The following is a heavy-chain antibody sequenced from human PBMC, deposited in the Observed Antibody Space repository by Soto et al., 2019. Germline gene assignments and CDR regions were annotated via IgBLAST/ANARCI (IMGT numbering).Heavy chain of an antibody. J-gene: IGHJ4*02. CDR2: VYYSGST. D-gene: IGHD2-8*01. CDR3: ARGEYCDNSVCNHSFYFAY. Sequence: SETLSLTCTVSGGSVGSGDFYWGWIRQPPGKGLEWIGYVYYSGSTNYNFSLKSRATISLDTSKNQFSLSLRSVTAADTAVYFCARGEYCDNSVCNHSFYFAYWGQGTQVTVSS. CDR1: GGSVGSGDFY. V-gene: IGHV4-61*08.